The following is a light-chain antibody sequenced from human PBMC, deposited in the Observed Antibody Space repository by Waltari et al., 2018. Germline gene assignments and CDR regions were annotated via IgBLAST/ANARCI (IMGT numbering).Light chain of an antibody. Sequence: IQMTQSPSTLSASVGDRVSITCLASQSINNWLAWYQQKSGKAPKLLLYKASSLESGVPSRFSGSGYGTEFTLTISSLQPDDFATYYCQQYTGYSYTFGQGTKLEIK. V-gene: IGKV1-5*03. CDR3: QQYTGYSYT. J-gene: IGKJ2*01. CDR1: QSINNW. CDR2: KAS.